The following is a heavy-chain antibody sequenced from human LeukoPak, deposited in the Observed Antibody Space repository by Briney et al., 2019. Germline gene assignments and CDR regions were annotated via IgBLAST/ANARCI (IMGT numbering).Heavy chain of an antibody. V-gene: IGHV3-74*01. J-gene: IGHJ4*02. CDR3: GRAAVSGSGSIDY. D-gene: IGHD3-10*01. CDR1: GFTFTAHW. CDR2: IGSEGRET. Sequence: GGSLRLSCAASGFTFTAHWMHWVRQAPGKGLVWVSRIGSEGRETHYADSVRGRFTISRDNAKNTLYLQMNSLGADATAVYYCGRAAVSGSGSIDYWGQGALVTVSS.